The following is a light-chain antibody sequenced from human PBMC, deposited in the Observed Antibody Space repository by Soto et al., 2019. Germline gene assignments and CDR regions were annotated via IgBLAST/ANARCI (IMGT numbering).Light chain of an antibody. CDR2: DVS. J-gene: IGLJ1*01. V-gene: IGLV2-14*01. CDR3: SSYTSSSTPLYV. CDR1: SSDVGGYNY. Sequence: QSALTQPASVSGSPGQWITISCTGTSSDVGGYNYVSWYQQHPGKAPKLMIYDVSNRPSGVSNRFSGSKSGNTASLTISGLQAEDEADYYCSSYTSSSTPLYVFGTGTKLTVL.